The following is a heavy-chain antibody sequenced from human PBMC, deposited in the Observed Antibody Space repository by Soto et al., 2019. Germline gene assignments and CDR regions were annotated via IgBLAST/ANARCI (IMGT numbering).Heavy chain of an antibody. CDR2: ISGSGDST. CDR1: GFTFSSYA. D-gene: IGHD1-26*01. Sequence: EVPLLESGGGLVQPGGSLRLSCAASGFTFSSYAMRWVRQAPGKGLEWVSAISGSGDSTYYADSVKGRFTISRDNSKNTLYLPMNSLRAEDTAVYYCARRGSGSYYDYWGQGTLVTVSS. J-gene: IGHJ4*02. CDR3: ARRGSGSYYDY. V-gene: IGHV3-23*01.